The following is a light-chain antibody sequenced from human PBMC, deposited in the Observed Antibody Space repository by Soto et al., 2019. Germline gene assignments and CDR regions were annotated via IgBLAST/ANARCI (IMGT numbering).Light chain of an antibody. V-gene: IGLV1-40*01. J-gene: IGLJ2*01. CDR2: GNS. CDR3: QSYDSSLSGHVV. CDR1: SSNIGAGYD. Sequence: QSALTQPPSVSGAPGHRVTISCTGSSSNIGAGYDVHWYQQLPGTAPKLLIYGNSNRPSGVPDRFSGSKSGTSASLAITGLQAEDEADYYCQSYDSSLSGHVVFGGGTKLTVL.